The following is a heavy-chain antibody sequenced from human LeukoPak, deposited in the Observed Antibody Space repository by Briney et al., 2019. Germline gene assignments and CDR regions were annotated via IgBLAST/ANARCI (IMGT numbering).Heavy chain of an antibody. J-gene: IGHJ4*02. Sequence: PGGSLRLSCAASGFTFSTYWMTWVRQAPGQGLESVASINEYGSKKSYVDSVKGRFTISRDNAQKSLYLEMNSLRAEDTAVYYCARAVTSTEGYWGQGTLVTVSS. CDR3: ARAVTSTEGY. CDR2: INEYGSKK. V-gene: IGHV3-7*03. CDR1: GFTFSTYW.